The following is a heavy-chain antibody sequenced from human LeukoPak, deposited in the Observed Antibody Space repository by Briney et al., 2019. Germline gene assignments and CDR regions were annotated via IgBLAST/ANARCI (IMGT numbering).Heavy chain of an antibody. V-gene: IGHV1-2*02. J-gene: IGHJ6*03. CDR3: ARDISGFHYMDV. CDR2: INPNSGGT. Sequence: ASVKVSCKASGYTFTDYYMHWVRQAPGQGLEWMGWINPNSGGTNYAQKFQGRVTMTRDTSISTAYMELSRLRSDDTAVYYCARDISGFHYMDVWGKGTTVTVSS. CDR1: GYTFTDYY.